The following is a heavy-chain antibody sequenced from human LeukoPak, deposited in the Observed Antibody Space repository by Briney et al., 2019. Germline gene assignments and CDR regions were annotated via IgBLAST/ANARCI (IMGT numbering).Heavy chain of an antibody. J-gene: IGHJ3*02. CDR2: ISSSSTTI. CDR1: GFTFSSYS. D-gene: IGHD2-21*02. Sequence: GGSLRLSCVASGFTFSSYSMNWVRQAPGKGLGWVSCISSSSTTIYYADSLKGRFTISRDNGKNSLYLQMNSLRDEDTAVYYCARDRYCGGDCYSNAFDIWGQGTMVTVSS. V-gene: IGHV3-48*02. CDR3: ARDRYCGGDCYSNAFDI.